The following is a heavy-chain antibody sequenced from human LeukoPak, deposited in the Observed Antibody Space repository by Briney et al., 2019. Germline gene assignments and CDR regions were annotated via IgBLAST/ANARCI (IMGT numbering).Heavy chain of an antibody. J-gene: IGHJ3*02. D-gene: IGHD1-26*01. CDR3: AGAWSRVDGFDI. Sequence: GGSLRLSCAASGFSFSSYAMHWVRQAPGKGLEWVAFLRDDGRDEYYGDSVKGRFTISRDNAKNSVYLQMNSLRVEDTAVYYCAGAWSRVDGFDIWGQGTMVTVSS. CDR2: LRDDGRDE. CDR1: GFSFSSYA. V-gene: IGHV3-30*02.